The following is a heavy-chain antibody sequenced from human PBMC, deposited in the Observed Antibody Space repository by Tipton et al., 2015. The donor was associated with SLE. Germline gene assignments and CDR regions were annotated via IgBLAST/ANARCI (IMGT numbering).Heavy chain of an antibody. CDR2: IYHSGST. J-gene: IGHJ4*02. V-gene: IGHV4-30-2*01. CDR1: GGSISSGGYS. D-gene: IGHD6-13*01. CDR3: ARVSSSWYGGGFDY. Sequence: TLSLTCAVSGGSISSGGYSWSWIRQPPGKGLEWIGYIYHSGSTYYNPFLKSRVTISVDRSKNQFSLKLSSVTAADTAVYYCARVSSSWYGGGFDYWGQGTLVTVSS.